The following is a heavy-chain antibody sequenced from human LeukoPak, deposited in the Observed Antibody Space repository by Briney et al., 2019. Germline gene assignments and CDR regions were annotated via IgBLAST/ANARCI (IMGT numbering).Heavy chain of an antibody. V-gene: IGHV4-31*03. CDR1: GGSISSGGYY. D-gene: IGHD3-10*01. Sequence: PSETLSLTCTVSGGSISSGGYYWSWIRQHPGKGLEWIGYIYYSGSTYYNPYLKSRVTISVDTSKNQFSLKLSSVTAADTAVYYCARDRGSGPIGMDVWGQGTTVTVSS. J-gene: IGHJ6*02. CDR2: IYYSGST. CDR3: ARDRGSGPIGMDV.